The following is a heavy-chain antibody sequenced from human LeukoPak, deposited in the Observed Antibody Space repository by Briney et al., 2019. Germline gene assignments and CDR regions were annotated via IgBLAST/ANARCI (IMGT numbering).Heavy chain of an antibody. D-gene: IGHD5-12*01. V-gene: IGHV4-59*08. CDR2: IYYSGST. Sequence: PSETLSLTCTVSGGSISSYYWSWIRQPPGKGLEWIGYIYYSGSTNYNPSLKSRVTISVDTSKNQFSLKLSSVTAADTAVYYCARHLSGYEGYCDYWGQGTLVTVSS. CDR1: GGSISSYY. J-gene: IGHJ4*02. CDR3: ARHLSGYEGYCDY.